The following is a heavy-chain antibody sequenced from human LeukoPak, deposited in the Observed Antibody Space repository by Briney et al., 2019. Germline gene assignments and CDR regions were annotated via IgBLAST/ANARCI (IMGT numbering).Heavy chain of an antibody. CDR3: ARGEDDYDAFDI. J-gene: IGHJ3*02. Sequence: SVKVSRKASGGTFSSYAISWVRQAPGQGLEWMGGIIPIFYTANYAQKSQGRVTITADESTSTAFMELSSLRSEDTAVYYCARGEDDYDAFDIWGQGTMVTVSS. CDR1: GGTFSSYA. CDR2: IIPIFYTA. D-gene: IGHD5-24*01. V-gene: IGHV1-69*13.